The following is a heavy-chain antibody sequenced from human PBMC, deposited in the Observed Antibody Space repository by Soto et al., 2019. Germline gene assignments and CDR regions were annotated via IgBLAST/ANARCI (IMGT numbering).Heavy chain of an antibody. J-gene: IGHJ6*02. Sequence: SVKVSCKASGGTFSSYAISWVRQAPGQGLEWMGGIIPIFGTANYAQKFQGRVTITADESTSTAYMELSSLGSEDTAVYYCATHLTTVTPQGMDVWGQGTTVTVSS. CDR2: IIPIFGTA. V-gene: IGHV1-69*13. CDR1: GGTFSSYA. CDR3: ATHLTTVTPQGMDV. D-gene: IGHD4-4*01.